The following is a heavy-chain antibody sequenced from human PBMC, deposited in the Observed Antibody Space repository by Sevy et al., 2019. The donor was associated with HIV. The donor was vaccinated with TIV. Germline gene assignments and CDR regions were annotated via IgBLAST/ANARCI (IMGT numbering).Heavy chain of an antibody. V-gene: IGHV7-4-1*02. CDR1: GYTFTSYG. Sequence: ASVKVSCKASGYTFTSYGMNWVRQAPGQGLEWMGWINTNTGNPTYAQGFTGRFVFSLDTSVSTAYLQISSLKAEDNAIYYCARTSRGSVVVAAAQHYYGMDVWGQGTTVTVSS. D-gene: IGHD2-2*01. CDR3: ARTSRGSVVVAAAQHYYGMDV. J-gene: IGHJ6*02. CDR2: INTNTGNP.